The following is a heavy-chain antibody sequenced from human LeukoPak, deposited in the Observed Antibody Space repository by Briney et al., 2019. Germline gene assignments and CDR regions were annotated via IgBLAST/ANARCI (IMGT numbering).Heavy chain of an antibody. CDR3: ARDWGRAFDI. J-gene: IGHJ3*02. V-gene: IGHV3-30-3*01. Sequence: GGSLRLSCAASGFTFSTYAMHWVRQAPGKGLEWVAVISYDGSNKYYADSVKGRFTISRDNAKNTLYLQMNSLRAEDTAVYYCARDWGRAFDIWGQGTMVTVSS. CDR1: GFTFSTYA. CDR2: ISYDGSNK. D-gene: IGHD3-16*01.